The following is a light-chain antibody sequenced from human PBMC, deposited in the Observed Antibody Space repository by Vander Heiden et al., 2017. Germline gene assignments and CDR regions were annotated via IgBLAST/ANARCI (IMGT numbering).Light chain of an antibody. Sequence: DIVTTQSPDSMAVSLGDRATINCKSSQSVLYSSNNKNYLAWYQQKPGQPPKLLIYWASTRESGVPDRFSGSGSGTDFTVTISSLQAEDMAVYYCQQYESTPRTFGEGTKLEIK. CDR1: QSVLYSSNNKNY. CDR3: QQYESTPRT. CDR2: WAS. V-gene: IGKV4-1*01. J-gene: IGKJ2*01.